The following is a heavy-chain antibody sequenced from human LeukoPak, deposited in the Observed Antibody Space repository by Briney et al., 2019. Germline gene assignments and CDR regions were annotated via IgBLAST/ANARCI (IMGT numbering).Heavy chain of an antibody. V-gene: IGHV5-10-1*01. CDR1: GYTFSIYW. CDR2: IDPSDSYT. D-gene: IGHD5-18*01. CDR3: ARLPSYGHWDWFDP. Sequence: GESLKISCKGSGYTFSIYWIGWVRQMPGKGLEWMGRIDPSDSYTNYRPSFQGHVTISVDKSISTAYLQWSSLKASDTAMYYCARLPSYGHWDWFDPWGQGTLVTVSS. J-gene: IGHJ5*02.